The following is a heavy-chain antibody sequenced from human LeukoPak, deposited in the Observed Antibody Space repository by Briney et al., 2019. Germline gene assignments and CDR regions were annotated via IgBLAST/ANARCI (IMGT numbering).Heavy chain of an antibody. J-gene: IGHJ4*02. D-gene: IGHD6-19*01. CDR2: ISSSSNYI. V-gene: IGHV3-21*01. CDR1: GFTSSSYS. CDR3: AREGSPYTSGWYFDY. Sequence: PGGSLRLSCAASGFTSSSYSMNWVRQAPGKGLEWVSSISSSSNYIYYANSMKGRFTISRDNAKNSLYLQMNSLTAEDTAVYYCAREGSPYTSGWYFDYWGQGTLVTVSS.